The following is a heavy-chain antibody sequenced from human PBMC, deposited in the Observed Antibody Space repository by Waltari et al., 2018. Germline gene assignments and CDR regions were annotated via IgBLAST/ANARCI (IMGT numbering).Heavy chain of an antibody. CDR1: GGSISSSSYY. CDR2: LYSSGST. D-gene: IGHD2-21*02. Sequence: QLQLQESGPGLVKPSETLSLTCTVSGGSISSSSYYWGWIRPPPGKGLAWIGILYSSGSTSYNPSLKSRVTISVDTSKNQFSLKLSSVTAADTAVYYCARQTHIVVVTAFWFDPWGQGTLVTVSS. CDR3: ARQTHIVVVTAFWFDP. J-gene: IGHJ5*02. V-gene: IGHV4-39*01.